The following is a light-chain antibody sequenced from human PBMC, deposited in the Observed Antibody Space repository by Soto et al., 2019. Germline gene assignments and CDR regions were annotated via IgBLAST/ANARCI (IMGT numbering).Light chain of an antibody. CDR3: QQYCSSPRT. CDR2: GAS. J-gene: IGKJ1*01. CDR1: QSVSSSY. Sequence: EIVLTQSPGTLSLSPGERATLSCRASQSVSSSYLAWYQQKPGQAPRLLIYGASSRATGIPDRFSGSGSGTDFTLTISRLEPEDFAVYYCQQYCSSPRTFGQGTKEEIK. V-gene: IGKV3-20*01.